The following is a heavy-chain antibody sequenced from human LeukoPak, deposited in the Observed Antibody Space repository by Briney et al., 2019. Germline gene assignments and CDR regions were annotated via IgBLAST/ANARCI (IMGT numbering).Heavy chain of an antibody. CDR3: ARGGSDTAMAHDY. V-gene: IGHV3-74*01. CDR2: INRDGSRT. Sequence: GGSLRLSCAASGFTFSNHWMRWVRQAPGKGLMWVSRINRDGSRTDYADSVKGRFTISRDDAKNTLYLQVNSLRAEDTAVYFCARGGSDTAMAHDYWGQGTLVTVSS. CDR1: GFTFSNHW. D-gene: IGHD5-18*01. J-gene: IGHJ4*02.